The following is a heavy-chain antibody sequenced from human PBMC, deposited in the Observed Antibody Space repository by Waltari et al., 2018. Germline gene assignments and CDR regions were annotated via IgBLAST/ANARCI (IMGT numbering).Heavy chain of an antibody. CDR2: IIPIFGTA. CDR3: TRGGTMVFDAFDI. CDR1: GGTFSSYA. Sequence: QVQLVQSGAVVKKPGSSVKVSCKASGGTFSSYALSCVRQAPGQGLEWMGGIIPIFGTANYAQKFQGRVTITTDESTSTAYMELSSLRSEDTSVYYCTRGGTMVFDAFDIWGQGTMVTVSS. J-gene: IGHJ3*02. V-gene: IGHV1-69*05. D-gene: IGHD3-10*01.